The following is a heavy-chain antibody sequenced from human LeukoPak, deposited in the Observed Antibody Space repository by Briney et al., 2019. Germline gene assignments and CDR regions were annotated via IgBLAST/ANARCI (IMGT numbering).Heavy chain of an antibody. CDR1: GYTFTGYY. Sequence: ASVKVSCKASGYTFTGYYMHWVRQAPGQGLEWMGWINPNSGGTNYAQKFQGRVTMTRDTSISTAYMELSRLRSDDTAVYYCARVPVVAAAGTRAYYYMDVWGKGTTVTVSS. J-gene: IGHJ6*03. D-gene: IGHD6-13*01. CDR2: INPNSGGT. V-gene: IGHV1-2*02. CDR3: ARVPVVAAAGTRAYYYMDV.